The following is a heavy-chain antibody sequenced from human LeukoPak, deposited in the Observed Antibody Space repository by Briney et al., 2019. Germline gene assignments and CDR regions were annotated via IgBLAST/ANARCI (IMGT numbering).Heavy chain of an antibody. CDR1: GGSISSSTYY. CDR2: IYYCGNT. Sequence: PSETLSLTCTVSGGSISSSTYYWGWIRQPPGKGLEWIGSIYYCGNTYYNPSLKSRVTISVDTSKNQFSLKLSSVTAADTAVYYCARRFLTIDNWFDPWGQGTLVTVSS. D-gene: IGHD3-3*01. CDR3: ARRFLTIDNWFDP. V-gene: IGHV4-39*01. J-gene: IGHJ5*02.